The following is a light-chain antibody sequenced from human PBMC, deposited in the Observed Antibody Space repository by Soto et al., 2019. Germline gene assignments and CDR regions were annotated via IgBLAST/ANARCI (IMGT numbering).Light chain of an antibody. CDR2: QTS. Sequence: TQSPSTLSASVGDRVTITCRASESISSWLAWYQHRPGQAPRLLIYQTSLRAAGIPARFSASGSGTDFTLTISDVQPEDFALYYCHQRQSWPRTFGQGTKVDI. CDR3: HQRQSWPRT. CDR1: ESISSW. V-gene: IGKV3-11*01. J-gene: IGKJ1*01.